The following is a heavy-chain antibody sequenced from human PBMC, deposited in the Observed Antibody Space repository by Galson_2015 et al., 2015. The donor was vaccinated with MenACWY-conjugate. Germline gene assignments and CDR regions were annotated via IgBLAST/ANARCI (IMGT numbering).Heavy chain of an antibody. J-gene: IGHJ5*02. V-gene: IGHV4-61*01. Sequence: ETLSLTCTVSGGSVSNVNYYWSWLRQPPGKGLVWIGYIYYTGSTNYNPSLKSRVTMSVDTSKNQFSLKLTSVTAADTAAYYCARVSGSASYSGEEWFAPWGQGTLVTVSS. CDR1: GGSVSNVNYY. CDR2: IYYTGST. D-gene: IGHD3-10*01. CDR3: ARVSGSASYSGEEWFAP.